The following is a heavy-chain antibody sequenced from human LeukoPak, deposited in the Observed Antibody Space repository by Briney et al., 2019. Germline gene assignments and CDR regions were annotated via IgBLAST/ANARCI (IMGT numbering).Heavy chain of an antibody. J-gene: IGHJ4*02. CDR1: GGSITSTSNY. Sequence: SETLSLTCTVSGGSITSTSNYWGWIRQPPGKGLEWIGSIYYSGSTYYNPSLKSRVTLSVDTSKNQFSLKLSSVTAADTAVYYCARSVPAYYYDSSGYYLHFDYWGQGTLVTVSS. V-gene: IGHV4-39*07. D-gene: IGHD3-22*01. CDR2: IYYSGST. CDR3: ARSVPAYYYDSSGYYLHFDY.